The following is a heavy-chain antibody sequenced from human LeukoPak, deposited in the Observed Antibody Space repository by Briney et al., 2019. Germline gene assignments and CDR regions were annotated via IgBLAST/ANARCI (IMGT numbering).Heavy chain of an antibody. D-gene: IGHD3-22*01. CDR3: ARDSPESSGYYPDAFDI. CDR2: IYYSGST. CDR1: GGSISSSSYY. J-gene: IGHJ3*02. Sequence: SETLSLTCTVSGGSISSSSYYWGWIRQPPGKGLEWIGSIYYSGSTYYNPSLKSRVTISVDTSKNQFSLKLSSVTAADTAVYYCARDSPESSGYYPDAFDIWGQGTMVTVSS. V-gene: IGHV4-39*07.